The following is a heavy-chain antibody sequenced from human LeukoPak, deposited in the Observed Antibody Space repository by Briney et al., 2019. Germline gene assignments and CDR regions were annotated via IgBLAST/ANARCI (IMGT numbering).Heavy chain of an antibody. J-gene: IGHJ4*02. CDR2: IHYSGST. Sequence: SETLSLTCTVSGGSISSSSYYWGWIRQPPGKGLEWIGSIHYSGSTYYNPSLKSRVTISVDTSKNQFSLKLSSVTAADTAVYYCARRAYYYDSSGYSSYDYWGQGTLVTVSS. CDR3: ARRAYYYDSSGYSSYDY. V-gene: IGHV4-39*01. D-gene: IGHD3-22*01. CDR1: GGSISSSSYY.